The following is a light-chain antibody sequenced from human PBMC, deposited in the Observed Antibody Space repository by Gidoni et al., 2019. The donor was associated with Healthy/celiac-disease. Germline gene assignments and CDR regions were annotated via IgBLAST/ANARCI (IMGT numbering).Light chain of an antibody. CDR2: DVS. CDR1: SSDVGGYNY. CDR3: SSYTSSSTPYVV. Sequence: QSALTQPASVSGSPGPSITISGTGTSSDVGGYNYVSWYQQHPGKAPKLMIYDVSNRPSGVSNRFSGSKSGNTASLTISGLQAEDEADYYCSSYTSSSTPYVVFGGGTKLTVL. V-gene: IGLV2-14*01. J-gene: IGLJ2*01.